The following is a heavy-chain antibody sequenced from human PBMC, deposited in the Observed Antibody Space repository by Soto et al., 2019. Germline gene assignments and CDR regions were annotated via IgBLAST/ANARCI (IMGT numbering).Heavy chain of an antibody. J-gene: IGHJ4*02. CDR3: ATGASGVAFDF. Sequence: SETLSLTCTVSGGSMSSYYLSWIRQTPGKGLEWIGYINYSGSTNYNPSLKSRVTISVDMSKNQFSLELSSVTAADTAVYYCATGASGVAFDFWGQGTLVTVSS. D-gene: IGHD3-3*01. CDR2: INYSGST. CDR1: GGSMSSYY. V-gene: IGHV4-59*12.